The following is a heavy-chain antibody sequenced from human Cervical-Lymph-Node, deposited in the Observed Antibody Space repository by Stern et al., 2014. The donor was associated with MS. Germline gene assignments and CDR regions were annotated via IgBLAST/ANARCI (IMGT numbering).Heavy chain of an antibody. CDR3: ARAGQDYGDYGNSWFDP. CDR1: GGSISSGGYY. D-gene: IGHD4-17*01. V-gene: IGHV4-31*01. CDR2: IYYSVST. Sequence: QLQLQESGPGLVKPSQTLSLTCTVSGGSISSGGYYWSWIRQHPGKGLEWIGYIYYSVSTYYNPSLKSLVTISVDTSKNQFSLKLSSVTAADTAVYYCARAGQDYGDYGNSWFDPWGQGTLVTVSS. J-gene: IGHJ5*02.